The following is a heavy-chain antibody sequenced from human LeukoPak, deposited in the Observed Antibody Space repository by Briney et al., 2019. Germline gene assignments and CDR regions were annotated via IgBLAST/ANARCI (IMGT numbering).Heavy chain of an antibody. Sequence: GGSLRLSCAASGFTFSSYAMSWVRQAPGKGLEWVSAISGSSGSTYYADSVKGRFTISRDNSKNTLYLQMNSMRAEDTDVYYCAKDMGYGDCSFDYWGQGTLVTVSS. D-gene: IGHD4-17*01. CDR1: GFTFSSYA. CDR2: ISGSSGST. J-gene: IGHJ4*02. V-gene: IGHV3-23*01. CDR3: AKDMGYGDCSFDY.